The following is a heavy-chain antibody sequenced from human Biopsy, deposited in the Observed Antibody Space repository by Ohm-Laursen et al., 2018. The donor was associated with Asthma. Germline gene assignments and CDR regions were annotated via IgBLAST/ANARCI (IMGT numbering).Heavy chain of an antibody. Sequence: SLRLSCTASGFTFSSYGMHWVRQAPGKGLEWVAVKSYDGSNKYYADSVKGRFTISRDNSKNTLYLQMNSLKAEDTAVYYCASQSSGPDFWSGYCYFDYWGQGTLVTVSS. D-gene: IGHD3-3*01. CDR2: KSYDGSNK. CDR1: GFTFSSYG. CDR3: ASQSSGPDFWSGYCYFDY. V-gene: IGHV3-30*03. J-gene: IGHJ4*02.